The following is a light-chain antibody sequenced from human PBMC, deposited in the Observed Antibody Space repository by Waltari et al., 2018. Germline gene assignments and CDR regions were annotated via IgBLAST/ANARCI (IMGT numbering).Light chain of an antibody. CDR2: KAS. J-gene: IGKJ1*01. CDR1: QSISGW. V-gene: IGKV1-5*03. CDR3: QQYDVYPWT. Sequence: DIQMTQSPSTLSAFVGDSVTITCRASQSISGWLAWYQQKPGKAPKLLIYKASSLESGVPSRFSGSGSGTEFTLTISSLQPDDFATYYCQQYDVYPWTFGQGTKVEIK.